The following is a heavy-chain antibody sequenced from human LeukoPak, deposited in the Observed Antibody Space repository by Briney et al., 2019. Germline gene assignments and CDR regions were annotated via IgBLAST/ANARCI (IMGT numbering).Heavy chain of an antibody. D-gene: IGHD6-19*01. V-gene: IGHV3-21*01. J-gene: IGHJ6*02. Sequence: PGGSLRLFCAASGFTFSSYSMNWVRQAPGKGLEWVSSISSSSSYIYYADSVKGRFTISRDNAKNSLYLQMNSLRAEDTAVYYCARDLQWLGQAYYYYYYGMDVWGQGTAVTVSS. CDR2: ISSSSSYI. CDR3: ARDLQWLGQAYYYYYYGMDV. CDR1: GFTFSSYS.